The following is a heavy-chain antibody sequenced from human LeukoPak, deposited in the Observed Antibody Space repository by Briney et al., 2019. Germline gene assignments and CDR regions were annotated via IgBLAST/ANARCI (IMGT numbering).Heavy chain of an antibody. D-gene: IGHD3-10*01. CDR3: ARGGYYGSGNDFRFDP. CDR2: IYYSGST. Sequence: SETLSLTCTVTGGSISSYYWSWIRQPTGKGLEWIRYIYYSGSTNYKPSLKSRVTISVDTSKNQFSLKLSSVTAADTAVYYCARGGYYGSGNDFRFDPWGQGTLVTVSS. CDR1: GGSISSYY. V-gene: IGHV4-59*01. J-gene: IGHJ5*02.